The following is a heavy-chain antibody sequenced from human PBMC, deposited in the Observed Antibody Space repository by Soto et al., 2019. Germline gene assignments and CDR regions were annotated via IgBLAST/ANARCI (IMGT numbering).Heavy chain of an antibody. CDR2: IIPIFGTA. CDR3: ASNFVQVVPKAYYYYGMDV. CDR1: GGTFSSYA. Sequence: SVKVSCKASGGTFSSYAISWVRQAPGQGLEWMGGIIPIFGTANYAQKFQGRVTITADESTSTAYMELSSLRSEDTAVYYCASNFVQVVPKAYYYYGMDVWGQGTTVTVSS. J-gene: IGHJ6*02. V-gene: IGHV1-69*13. D-gene: IGHD2-8*01.